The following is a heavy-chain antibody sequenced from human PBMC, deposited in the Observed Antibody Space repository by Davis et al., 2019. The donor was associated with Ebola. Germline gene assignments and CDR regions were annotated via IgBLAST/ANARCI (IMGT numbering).Heavy chain of an antibody. V-gene: IGHV3-30*18. Sequence: GESLKISCAASGFTFRNYGMHWVRQAPGKGLEWVGIISSDGSSIFYAESVKGRFTISGDNSKNTLFLEVDSLRVEDTAVYYCAKEPFWTGYYDYWGQGTLVTVSS. CDR3: AKEPFWTGYYDY. CDR2: ISSDGSSI. CDR1: GFTFRNYG. J-gene: IGHJ4*02. D-gene: IGHD3/OR15-3a*01.